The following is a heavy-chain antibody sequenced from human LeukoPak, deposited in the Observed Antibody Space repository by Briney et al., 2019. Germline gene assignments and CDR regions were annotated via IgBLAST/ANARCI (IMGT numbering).Heavy chain of an antibody. V-gene: IGHV4-30-2*01. CDR2: IYHSGST. Sequence: SQTLSLTCAVSGGSISSGGYPWSWIRQPPGKGLEWIGYIYHSGSTYYNPSLKSRVTISVDRSKNQFSLKLSSVTAADTAVYYCARGTVIAGFDPWGQGTLVTVSS. CDR3: ARGTVIAGFDP. J-gene: IGHJ5*02. CDR1: GGSISSGGYP. D-gene: IGHD3-16*02.